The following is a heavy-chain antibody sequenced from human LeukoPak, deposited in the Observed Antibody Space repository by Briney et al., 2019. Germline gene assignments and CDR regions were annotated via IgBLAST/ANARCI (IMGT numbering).Heavy chain of an antibody. V-gene: IGHV3-74*01. CDR1: GFTFSSYG. Sequence: PGGSLRLSCAASGFTFSSYGMSWVRQTPGKGLVWVSRINTDGSSISYADSVKGRFTISRDNAKNTLYLQMNTLRAEDTAVYYCARGGVTMSFYQYYYYHMDVWGKGTTVIISS. CDR3: ARGGVTMSFYQYYYYHMDV. D-gene: IGHD3-10*01. J-gene: IGHJ6*03. CDR2: INTDGSSI.